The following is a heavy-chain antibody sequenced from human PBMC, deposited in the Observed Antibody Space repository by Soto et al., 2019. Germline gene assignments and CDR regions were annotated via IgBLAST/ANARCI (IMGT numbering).Heavy chain of an antibody. V-gene: IGHV4-30-4*01. D-gene: IGHD6-13*01. CDR2: IYYSGCT. Sequence: PSETLSLTCTVSCGSISSGDYYWSWIRQPPGKGLEWIGYIYYSGCTYYNPSLKSRVTISVDTSKNQFSLKLSSVTAADTAVYYCAREGAAAGGRGDYYYYGMDVWGQGTTVTVSS. CDR3: AREGAAAGGRGDYYYYGMDV. J-gene: IGHJ6*02. CDR1: CGSISSGDYY.